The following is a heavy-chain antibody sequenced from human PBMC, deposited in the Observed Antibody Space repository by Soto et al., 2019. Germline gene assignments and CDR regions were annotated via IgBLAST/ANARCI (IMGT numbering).Heavy chain of an antibody. CDR1: GGSISSISYY. J-gene: IGHJ5*02. Sequence: SQPLSLLCTVSGGSISSISYYRGRIRQPPGKGLEWIGSIYYSGSTFYNPSLKSRLTISVDTSKNQFSLKLSSVTAADTAVYYCARERPDGARLDPWGQGTLVTVSS. CDR2: IYYSGST. CDR3: ARERPDGARLDP. V-gene: IGHV4-39*07. D-gene: IGHD6-6*01.